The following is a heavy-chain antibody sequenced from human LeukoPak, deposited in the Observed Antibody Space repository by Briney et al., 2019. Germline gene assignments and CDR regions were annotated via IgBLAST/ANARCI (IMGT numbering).Heavy chain of an antibody. Sequence: GASVKVSCKASGYTFTNYGIIWVRQAPGQGLEWMEWISTYNGNTNYAQKLQGKVTMTTDTSTSTAYMELRSLRSDDTAVYYCARGGIAASFFDSWGQGTLVTVSS. J-gene: IGHJ4*02. V-gene: IGHV1-18*01. CDR1: GYTFTNYG. D-gene: IGHD6-25*01. CDR2: ISTYNGNT. CDR3: ARGGIAASFFDS.